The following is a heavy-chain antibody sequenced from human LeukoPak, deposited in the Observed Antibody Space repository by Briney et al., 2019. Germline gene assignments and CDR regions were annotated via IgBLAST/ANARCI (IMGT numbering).Heavy chain of an antibody. CDR3: ARASFNVVFGNWFDP. CDR1: SGSIGSSSNY. V-gene: IGHV4-39*01. D-gene: IGHD2-8*01. Sequence: SETLSLTCTVSSGSIGSSSNYWGWIRQAPGKGLERIGNVYYSGSTFYNPSLKSRVTISVDTSKNQFSLKLRSVTAADTAIYYCARASFNVVFGNWFDPWGQGTLVTVSS. CDR2: VYYSGST. J-gene: IGHJ5*02.